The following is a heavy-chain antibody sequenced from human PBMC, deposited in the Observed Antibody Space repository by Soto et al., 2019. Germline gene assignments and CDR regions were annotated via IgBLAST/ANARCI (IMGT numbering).Heavy chain of an antibody. CDR1: GGSISSGGYS. Sequence: PSETLSLTCAVSGGSISSGGYSWSWIRQPPGKGLEWIGYIYHSGSTYHNPSLKSRVTISVDRSKNQFFLKLSSVTAADTAVYYCARVPSPWGQGTLVTVSS. J-gene: IGHJ5*02. CDR2: IYHSGST. V-gene: IGHV4-30-2*01. CDR3: ARVPSP.